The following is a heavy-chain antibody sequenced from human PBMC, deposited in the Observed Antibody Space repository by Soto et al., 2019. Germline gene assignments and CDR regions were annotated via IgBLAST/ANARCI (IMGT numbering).Heavy chain of an antibody. CDR3: ARAGEGARWSGSSCRLGAPDI. J-gene: IGHJ3*02. Sequence: EVQLVESGGGLVQPGGSLRLSCEASGFNFSSYDMHWVRQATGKGLEWVSVIGTAGDTFYTGSVKGRFTISRENGKNSLDRHTNSPRAGDTAVHYCARAGEGARWSGSSCRLGAPDIGGQGTMVTVSS. CDR1: GFNFSSYD. D-gene: IGHD2-15*01. V-gene: IGHV3-13*01. CDR2: IGTAGDT.